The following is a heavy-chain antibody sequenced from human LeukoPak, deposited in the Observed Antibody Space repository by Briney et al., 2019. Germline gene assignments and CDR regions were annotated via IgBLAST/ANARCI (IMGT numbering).Heavy chain of an antibody. CDR3: ARAPVGATCFDY. V-gene: IGHV3-74*01. Sequence: GGSLRLSCAASGFTFSSYWMHWVRQAPRKGLVWVSRINSDGSSTSYADSVKGRFTISRDNAKNTLYLQMNSLRAEDTAVYYCARAPVGATCFDYWGQGTLVTVSS. CDR2: INSDGSST. D-gene: IGHD1-26*01. CDR1: GFTFSSYW. J-gene: IGHJ4*02.